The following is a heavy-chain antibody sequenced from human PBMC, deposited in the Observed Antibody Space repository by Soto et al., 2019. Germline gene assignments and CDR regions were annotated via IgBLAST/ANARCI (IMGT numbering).Heavy chain of an antibody. CDR1: GFNFSVSV. Sequence: GVLRISCSGSGFNFSVSVIHWVRQASGKGLEWVGRIRSKAYNYATAYAASVEGRFTVSRDDSKNTAYLQMNSLKSDDTAVYYCSRLVVWGQGSLVNAPQ. D-gene: IGHD2-15*01. J-gene: IGHJ1*01. V-gene: IGHV3-73*01. CDR3: SRLVV. CDR2: IRSKAYNYAT.